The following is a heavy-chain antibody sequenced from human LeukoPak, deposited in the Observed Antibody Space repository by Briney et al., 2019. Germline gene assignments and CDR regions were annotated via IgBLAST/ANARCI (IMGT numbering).Heavy chain of an antibody. CDR1: GGSISSYY. CDR2: IYYSGST. Sequence: PSETLSLTCTVSGGSISSYYWSWIRQPPGKGLEWIGYIYYSGSTNYNPSLKSRVTMSVDTSKNQFSLKLSSVTAADTAVYFCARDVGYCSGGSCGFDYWGQGTLVTVSS. D-gene: IGHD2-15*01. J-gene: IGHJ4*02. CDR3: ARDVGYCSGGSCGFDY. V-gene: IGHV4-59*12.